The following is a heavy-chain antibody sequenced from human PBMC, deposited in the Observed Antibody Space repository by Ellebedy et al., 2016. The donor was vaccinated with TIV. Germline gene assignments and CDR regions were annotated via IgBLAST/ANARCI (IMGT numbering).Heavy chain of an antibody. CDR2: IYYSGST. J-gene: IGHJ2*01. Sequence: SETLSLXXTVSGGSISSSSYYWGWIRQPPGKGLEWIGSIYYSGSTYYNPSLKSRVTISVDTSKNQFSLKLSSVTAADTAVYYCARLVRVTTGLGYFDLWGRGTLVTVSS. CDR1: GGSISSSSYY. V-gene: IGHV4-39*01. D-gene: IGHD3-10*01. CDR3: ARLVRVTTGLGYFDL.